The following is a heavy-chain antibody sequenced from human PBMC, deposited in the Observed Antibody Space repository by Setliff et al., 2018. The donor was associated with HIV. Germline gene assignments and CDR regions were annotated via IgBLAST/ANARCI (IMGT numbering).Heavy chain of an antibody. J-gene: IGHJ3*01. V-gene: IGHV3-48*04. CDR3: ARDRGGYTFDF. D-gene: IGHD3-10*01. Sequence: GGSLRLSCVASGFTFSTYSMNWVRQAPGKGLEWVSCIRSSSRTIYYADSVKGRFTISRDNAKNSLYLQMNSPRAEDTAVYYCARDRGGYTFDFWGQGTVVTVSS. CDR1: GFTFSTYS. CDR2: IRSSSRTI.